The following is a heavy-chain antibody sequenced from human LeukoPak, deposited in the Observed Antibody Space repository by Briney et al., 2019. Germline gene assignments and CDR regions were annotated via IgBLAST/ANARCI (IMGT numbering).Heavy chain of an antibody. CDR1: GYSFTSYW. V-gene: IGHV5-51*01. J-gene: IGHJ4*02. CDR3: ARRSYCSSTSCFTLDY. Sequence: GESLKISCKGSGYSFTSYWIGWVRQMPGKGLEWMGIIYPGDFDTRYSPSFQGQVTISADKSISTAYLQWSSLKASDTAMYYCARRSYCSSTSCFTLDYWGQGTLVTVSS. CDR2: IYPGDFDT. D-gene: IGHD2-2*01.